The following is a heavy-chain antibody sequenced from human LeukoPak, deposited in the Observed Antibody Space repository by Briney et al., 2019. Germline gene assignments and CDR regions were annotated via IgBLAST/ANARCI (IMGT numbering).Heavy chain of an antibody. Sequence: GGSLRLSCAASGFTFSTYTMNWVRQAPGKGLEWVSSISSRSSYIYYADSVKGRFTISRDNAKNSLYLQMNSLRAEDTAVYYCARDLSHYYDSSGNYYYYMDVWGKGTTVTISS. CDR1: GFTFSTYT. CDR3: ARDLSHYYDSSGNYYYYMDV. D-gene: IGHD3-22*01. J-gene: IGHJ6*03. V-gene: IGHV3-21*01. CDR2: ISSRSSYI.